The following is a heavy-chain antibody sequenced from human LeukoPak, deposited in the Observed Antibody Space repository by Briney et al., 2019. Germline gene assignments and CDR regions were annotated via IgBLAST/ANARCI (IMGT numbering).Heavy chain of an antibody. V-gene: IGHV4-38-2*01. D-gene: IGHD5-24*01. CDR3: ARGVQMAWNWFDP. CDR2: IYHSGST. J-gene: IGHJ5*02. Sequence: PSETLSLTCAVSGYSISRAYYWGWIRQPPGKGLEWIGSIYHSGSTYYNPSLKSRVTISVDTSKNQFSLKLGSVTAADTAMYYCARGVQMAWNWFDPWGQGTLVTVSS. CDR1: GYSISRAYY.